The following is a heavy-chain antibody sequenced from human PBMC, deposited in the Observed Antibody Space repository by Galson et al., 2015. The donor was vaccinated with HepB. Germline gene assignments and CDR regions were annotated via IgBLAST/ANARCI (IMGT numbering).Heavy chain of an antibody. D-gene: IGHD5-24*01. CDR2: ISTSRTYI. J-gene: IGHJ2*01. CDR1: GFAFSSSP. V-gene: IGHV3-21*06. CDR3: ARIALHGRLYLGL. Sequence: SLRLSCAASGFAFSSSPMKWVRQAPGKGLEWVSSISTSRTYIYYADSVKGRFTISRDNAKNSLYLQMNSLRADDTAVYYCARIALHGRLYLGLWGRGILVTVAS.